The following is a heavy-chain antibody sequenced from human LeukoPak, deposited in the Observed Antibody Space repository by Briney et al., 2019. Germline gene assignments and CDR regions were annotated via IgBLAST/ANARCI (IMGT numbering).Heavy chain of an antibody. CDR3: ARDSSMLRGPLVIYYFDF. V-gene: IGHV3-23*01. CDR2: ISGGGDAT. D-gene: IGHD3-10*01. CDR1: DFSFITYA. J-gene: IGHJ4*02. Sequence: PGGSLRLSCAASDFSFITYAMSWVRQAPGKGLEWVSTISGGGDATYYADSVKGRFTISRDNSKNTLYLQMNSLRVEDTAGYYCARDSSMLRGPLVIYYFDFWGQGTLVTVSS.